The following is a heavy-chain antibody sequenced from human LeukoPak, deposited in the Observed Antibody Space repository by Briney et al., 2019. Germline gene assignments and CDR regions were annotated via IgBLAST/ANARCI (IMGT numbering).Heavy chain of an antibody. CDR2: IYYSGST. D-gene: IGHD4-17*01. Sequence: SETLSLTCTVSGGSISSGGYYWSWIRQHPGKGLEWIVYIYYSGSTYYNPSLKSRVTISVDTSKNQFSLKLSSVTAADTAVYYCARVPGGARAAYFDYWGQGTLVTVSS. J-gene: IGHJ4*02. CDR1: GGSISSGGYY. CDR3: ARVPGGARAAYFDY. V-gene: IGHV4-31*03.